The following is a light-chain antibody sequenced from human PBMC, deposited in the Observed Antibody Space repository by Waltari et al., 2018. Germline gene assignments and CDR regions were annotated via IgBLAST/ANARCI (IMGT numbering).Light chain of an antibody. Sequence: SYELTHPPSASVSPGQTARITCSGHALPKQYSYWYQQKPGQAPVLVLYKDNERPSGIPERFSGSSSGTTVTLTISGVRAEDEADYYCQSADSSGTYKVFGGGTKLTVL. CDR1: ALPKQY. CDR2: KDN. J-gene: IGLJ3*02. CDR3: QSADSSGTYKV. V-gene: IGLV3-25*03.